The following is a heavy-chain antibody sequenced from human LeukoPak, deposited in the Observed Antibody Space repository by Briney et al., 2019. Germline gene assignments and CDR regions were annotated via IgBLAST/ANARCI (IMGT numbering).Heavy chain of an antibody. V-gene: IGHV1-2*04. Sequence: ASVKVCCKASGYTFTGYYMHWGRQAPGQGLEWMGWINPNSGGTNYAQKFQGWVTMTRDTSISTAYMELSRLRSDDTAVYYCARGGLRYFDWLLYEGGYYFDYWGQGTLVTVSS. CDR2: INPNSGGT. CDR1: GYTFTGYY. CDR3: ARGGLRYFDWLLYEGGYYFDY. D-gene: IGHD3-9*01. J-gene: IGHJ4*02.